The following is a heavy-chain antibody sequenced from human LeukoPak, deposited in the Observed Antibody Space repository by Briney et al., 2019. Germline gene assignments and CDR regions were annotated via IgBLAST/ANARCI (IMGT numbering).Heavy chain of an antibody. V-gene: IGHV3-23*01. CDR3: AKDPETYYDYVWGSYRPPHGSFDY. CDR1: GFTFSSYA. CDR2: ISGSGGST. D-gene: IGHD3-16*02. J-gene: IGHJ4*02. Sequence: GGSLRLSCAASGFTFSSYAMSWVRQAPGKGLEWVATISGSGGSTYYADSVKGRFTISRDNSKNTLYLQMNSLRAEDTAVYYCAKDPETYYDYVWGSYRPPHGSFDYWGQGTLVTVSS.